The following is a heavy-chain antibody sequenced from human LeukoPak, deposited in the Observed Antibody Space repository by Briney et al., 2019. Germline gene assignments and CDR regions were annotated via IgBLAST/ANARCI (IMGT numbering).Heavy chain of an antibody. D-gene: IGHD2-15*01. CDR3: ARDLVSPGYCSGGYCYSFDY. Sequence: ASVKVSCKASSYTFTSYGISWVRQAPGQGLEWMGWSSAYNGNTNYAQKLQGRVTMTTDTSTSTAYMELRSLRSDDTAVYYCARDLVSPGYCSGGYCYSFDYWGQGTLVTVSS. CDR2: SSAYNGNT. CDR1: SYTFTSYG. J-gene: IGHJ4*02. V-gene: IGHV1-18*01.